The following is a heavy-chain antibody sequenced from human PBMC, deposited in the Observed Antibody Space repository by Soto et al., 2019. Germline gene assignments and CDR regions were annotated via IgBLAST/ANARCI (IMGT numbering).Heavy chain of an antibody. D-gene: IGHD6-6*01. CDR2: MNPNSGYT. CDR1: GDTFTSYD. V-gene: IGHV1-8*01. Sequence: GASVKVSCKASGDTFTSYDINWVRQAAGQGLEWMGWMNPNSGYTVYARKFQGRVSMTRNTSISTAYMELSSLRSEDTAVFYCARGYSGSSSSNAFDIWGQGTMVTVSS. J-gene: IGHJ3*02. CDR3: ARGYSGSSSSNAFDI.